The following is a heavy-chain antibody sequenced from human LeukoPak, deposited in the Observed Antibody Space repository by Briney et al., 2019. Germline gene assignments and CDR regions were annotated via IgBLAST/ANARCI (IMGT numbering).Heavy chain of an antibody. V-gene: IGHV4-59*08. CDR3: ARHDARTGGGWLNRFDT. CDR1: GGSISSYY. D-gene: IGHD2-8*02. Sequence: PSETLSLTCTVSGGSISSYYWSWIREPPGEGLEWIGYIYYSGYTNYNPSLKSRLTISVDTSKNQFSLKLSSVTAADTAVYYCARHDARTGGGWLNRFDTWGHGTLVTVSS. J-gene: IGHJ5*01. CDR2: IYYSGYT.